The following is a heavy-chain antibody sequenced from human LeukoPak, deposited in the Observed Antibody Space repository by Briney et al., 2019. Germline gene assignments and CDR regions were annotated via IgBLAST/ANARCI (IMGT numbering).Heavy chain of an antibody. Sequence: PGGSLRLSCAASGFTFSSYAMSWVRQAPGKVLEWVSLISGSGGSTYYADSVKGRFTISRDNSKNTLYLQMNSLRAEDTAVFYCAKDRDDYVWGSYLGAFDIWGQGTMVTVSS. J-gene: IGHJ3*02. CDR3: AKDRDDYVWGSYLGAFDI. D-gene: IGHD3-16*01. CDR1: GFTFSSYA. CDR2: ISGSGGST. V-gene: IGHV3-23*01.